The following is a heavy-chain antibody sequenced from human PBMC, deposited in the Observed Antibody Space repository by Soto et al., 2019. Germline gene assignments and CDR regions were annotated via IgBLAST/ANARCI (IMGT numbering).Heavy chain of an antibody. V-gene: IGHV3-7*01. J-gene: IGHJ4*02. CDR1: GFTFSSYW. D-gene: IGHD5-12*01. Sequence: GGSLRLSCAASGFTFSSYWMSWVRQAPGKGLEWVANIKQDGSEKYYVDSVKGRFTISRDNAKNSLYLQMNSLRAEDTAVYYCAREQYSGYDLGAPYYFDYWGRGTLVTVSS. CDR2: IKQDGSEK. CDR3: AREQYSGYDLGAPYYFDY.